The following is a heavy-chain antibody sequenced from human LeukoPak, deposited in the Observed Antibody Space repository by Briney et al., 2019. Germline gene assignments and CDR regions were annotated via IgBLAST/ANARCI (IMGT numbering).Heavy chain of an antibody. CDR2: ISGSGGST. D-gene: IGHD3-22*01. J-gene: IGHJ4*02. CDR1: GGTFSSYA. Sequence: GASLQVSCKASGGTFSSYAMSWVRQAPGKGLEGVSAISGSGGSTYYADSVKGRFTISRDNSKNTLYLQMNSLRADDTAVYYCAKGTYYYDSSGYHDYWGQGTLVTVSS. CDR3: AKGTYYYDSSGYHDY. V-gene: IGHV3-23*01.